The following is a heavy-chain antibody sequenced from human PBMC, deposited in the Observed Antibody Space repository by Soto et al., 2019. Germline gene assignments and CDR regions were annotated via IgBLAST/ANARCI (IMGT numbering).Heavy chain of an antibody. V-gene: IGHV3-64*01. Sequence: EVQLVESGGGLVQPGGSLRLSCAASGFTFSSYAMHWVRQAPGKGLEYVSAISSNGGSTNYANSVKGRFTISRDNSKNTLYLQMGSLRAEDMAVYYCARALGYGDTDAFDIWGQGTMVTVSS. CDR2: ISSNGGST. CDR3: ARALGYGDTDAFDI. D-gene: IGHD4-17*01. CDR1: GFTFSSYA. J-gene: IGHJ3*02.